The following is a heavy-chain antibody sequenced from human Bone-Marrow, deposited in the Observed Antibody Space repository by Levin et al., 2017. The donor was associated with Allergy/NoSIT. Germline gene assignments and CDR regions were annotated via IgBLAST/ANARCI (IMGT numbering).Heavy chain of an antibody. CDR1: GFTFNNAW. CDR3: ARESHNEFNIDY. CDR2: VKSRTDGGTT. Sequence: PGGSLRLSCVGSGFTFNNAWMSWVRQTPEKGLEWVGRVKSRTDGGTTDYAAPVKGRFTTSRDDSKNTVYLEMNNLKTEDTAVYFCARESHNEFNIDYWGQGTLVTVSS. J-gene: IGHJ4*02. V-gene: IGHV3-15*01. D-gene: IGHD1-1*01.